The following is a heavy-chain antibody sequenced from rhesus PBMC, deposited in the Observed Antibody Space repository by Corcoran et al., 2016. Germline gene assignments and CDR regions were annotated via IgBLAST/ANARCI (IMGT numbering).Heavy chain of an antibody. J-gene: IGHJ6*01. CDR2: TTYAGEPV. V-gene: IGHV3S4*01. CDR1: GFTFNTYD. Sequence: EVLLVESGGGLVQPGGSLRLSCAASGFTFNTYDMSWVRQAPGKGLEWVSSTTYAGEPVWYSDSGRGRFTISKDNSKNTIFLQMNTLRPDDTGVYYCNADNLGLWGQGVVVTVSS. D-gene: IGHD6-19*01. CDR3: NADNLGL.